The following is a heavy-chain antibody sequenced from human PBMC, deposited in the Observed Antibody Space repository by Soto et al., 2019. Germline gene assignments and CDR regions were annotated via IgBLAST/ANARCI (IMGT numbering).Heavy chain of an antibody. V-gene: IGHV1-69*10. D-gene: IGHD2-15*01. CDR3: VKGRYCYGGSCYSGWS. Sequence: SVKVSCKASGYTFTSYGISWVRQAPGQGLEWMGGITPFLGTTIYAQKFQGRVTMTADTYTSTAYMELTSLTSEDTAVYYCVKGRYCYGGSCYSGWSWGQGTLVTVSS. CDR2: ITPFLGTT. J-gene: IGHJ5*02. CDR1: GYTFTSYG.